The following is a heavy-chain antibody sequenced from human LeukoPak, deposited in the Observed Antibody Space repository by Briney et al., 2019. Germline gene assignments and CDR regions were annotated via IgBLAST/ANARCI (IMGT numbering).Heavy chain of an antibody. Sequence: PGGSLRLSCAASGFTFSSYAMSWVRQAPGKGLEWVSAISGSGGSTYYADSVKGRFTISRDNSKNTLYLQMNSLRAEDTAVYYCAKENGYCSSTSCDKGAFDIWGQGTMVTVSS. CDR3: AKENGYCSSTSCDKGAFDI. D-gene: IGHD2-2*02. V-gene: IGHV3-23*01. CDR1: GFTFSSYA. CDR2: ISGSGGST. J-gene: IGHJ3*02.